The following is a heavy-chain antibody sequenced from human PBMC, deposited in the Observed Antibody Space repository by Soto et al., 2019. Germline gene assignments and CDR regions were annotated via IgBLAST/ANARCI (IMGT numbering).Heavy chain of an antibody. D-gene: IGHD3-22*01. J-gene: IGHJ4*02. CDR1: GFSLSTSGVG. Sequence: SGPTLVNPTQTLTLTCTFSGFSLSTSGVGVGWIRQPPGKALEWLALIYWNDDKRYSPSLKSRLTITKDTSKNQVVLTMTNMFLVDTATYYCAHIEDYEYYFDYWGQGTLVTVSS. V-gene: IGHV2-5*01. CDR3: AHIEDYEYYFDY. CDR2: IYWNDDK.